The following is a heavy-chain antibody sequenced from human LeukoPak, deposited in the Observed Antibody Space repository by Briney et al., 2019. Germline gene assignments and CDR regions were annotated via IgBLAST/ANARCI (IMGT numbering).Heavy chain of an antibody. V-gene: IGHV3-48*04. J-gene: IGHJ6*04. CDR3: AELGITMIGGV. CDR2: ISSSGSTI. Sequence: GGSLRLSCTASGFTFSSYGMNWVRQTPEMGLEWVSYISSSGSTIYYADSVKGRFTISRDNAKNSLYLQMNSLRAEDTAVYYCAELGITMIGGVWGKGTTVTISS. D-gene: IGHD3-10*02. CDR1: GFTFSSYG.